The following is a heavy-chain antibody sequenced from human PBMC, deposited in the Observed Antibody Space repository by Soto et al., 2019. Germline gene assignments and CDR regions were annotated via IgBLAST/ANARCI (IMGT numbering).Heavy chain of an antibody. CDR3: ARAITIFGVVIQYGNWFDP. CDR2: INHSGST. CDR1: GGSFSGYY. D-gene: IGHD3-3*01. V-gene: IGHV4-34*01. J-gene: IGHJ5*02. Sequence: ASETLSLTCAVYGGSFSGYYWSWIRQPPGKGLEWIGEINHSGSTNYNPSLKSRVTISVDTSKNQFSLKLSSVTAADTAVYYCARAITIFGVVIQYGNWFDPWGQGTLVTVSS.